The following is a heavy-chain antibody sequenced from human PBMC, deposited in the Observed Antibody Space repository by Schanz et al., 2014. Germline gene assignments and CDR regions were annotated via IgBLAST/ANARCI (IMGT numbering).Heavy chain of an antibody. CDR2: IYYSGSS. D-gene: IGHD3-10*01. Sequence: QVQLQESGPGLLKPSETLSLTCTASGGSIRSYFWSWIRQPPGKGLEVIGYIYYSGSSDYNPSLKSRVTISVDTSKSQFSLKLSSVTAADTAVYYCARGGYGSGSYRGFDYWGQGTLVTVSS. CDR3: ARGGYGSGSYRGFDY. J-gene: IGHJ4*02. V-gene: IGHV4-59*01. CDR1: GGSIRSYF.